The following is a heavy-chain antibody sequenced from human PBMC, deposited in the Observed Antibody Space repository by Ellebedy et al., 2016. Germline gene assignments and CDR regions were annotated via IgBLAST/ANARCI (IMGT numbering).Heavy chain of an antibody. J-gene: IGHJ4*02. CDR1: GGSISSSGHP. CDR3: ARLSGSPRLRLGDYFKYYFDS. V-gene: IGHV4-39*07. Sequence: SETLSLTCTVSGGSISSSGHPWGWIRQSPEKELDWIGSVSASGSSDYNPSLKSLVTISLDTSMYQFSLRLTALTAADTAVYYCARLSGSPRLRLGDYFKYYFDSWGQGTLVTVSS. D-gene: IGHD3-16*01. CDR2: VSASGSS.